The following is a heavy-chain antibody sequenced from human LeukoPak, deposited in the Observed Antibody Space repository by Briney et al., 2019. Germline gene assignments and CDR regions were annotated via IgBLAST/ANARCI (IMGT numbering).Heavy chain of an antibody. J-gene: IGHJ4*02. CDR1: GFTFSSYW. CDR2: IGSGGDYI. V-gene: IGHV3-21*01. CDR3: AQVFSMVRGHIDY. D-gene: IGHD3-10*01. Sequence: GGSLRLSCAASGFTFSSYWMNWVRQAPGKGLEWVSSIGSGGDYIYYADSLEGRFSMSRDNAKNSLYLQMNSLRAEDTAVYYCAQVFSMVRGHIDYWGQGTLVTVSS.